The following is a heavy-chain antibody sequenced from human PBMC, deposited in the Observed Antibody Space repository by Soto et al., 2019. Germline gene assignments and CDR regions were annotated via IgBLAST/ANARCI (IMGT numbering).Heavy chain of an antibody. CDR3: ARAPGRFGVVIPYYFDY. Sequence: ASVKVSCKASGYTFTGYYMHWVRQAPGQGLEWMGWINPNSGGTNYAQKFQGWVTMTRDTSISAAYMELSRLRSDDTAVYYCARAPGRFGVVIPYYFDYWGQGTLVTVSS. J-gene: IGHJ4*02. CDR2: INPNSGGT. D-gene: IGHD3-3*01. V-gene: IGHV1-2*04. CDR1: GYTFTGYY.